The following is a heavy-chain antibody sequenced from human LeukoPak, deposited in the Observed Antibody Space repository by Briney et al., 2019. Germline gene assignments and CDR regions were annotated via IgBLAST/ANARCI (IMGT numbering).Heavy chain of an antibody. CDR3: ARYYYDSSGYLDY. CDR1: GGSISSYY. CDR2: IYYSGST. D-gene: IGHD3-22*01. Sequence: SETLSLTCTVSGGSISSYYWSWIRQPPGKGLEWIGYIYYSGSTNYNPSLKSRVTISVDTSKNQFSLKLSSVTAADTAVYYCARYYYDSSGYLDYWGQGTLVTVSS. J-gene: IGHJ4*02. V-gene: IGHV4-59*08.